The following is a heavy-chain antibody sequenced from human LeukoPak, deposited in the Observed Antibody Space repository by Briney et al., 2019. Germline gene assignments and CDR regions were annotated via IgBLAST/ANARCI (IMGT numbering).Heavy chain of an antibody. CDR3: ARTTSNGYYYYMDV. Sequence: SETLSLTCAAYGGSFSGYYWSWIRQPPGKGLEWIGEINHSGSTNYNPSLKSRVTISVDTSKNQFSLKLSSVTAADTAVYYCARTTSNGYYYYMDVWGKGTTVTVSS. CDR2: INHSGST. D-gene: IGHD2-8*01. V-gene: IGHV4-34*01. J-gene: IGHJ6*03. CDR1: GGSFSGYY.